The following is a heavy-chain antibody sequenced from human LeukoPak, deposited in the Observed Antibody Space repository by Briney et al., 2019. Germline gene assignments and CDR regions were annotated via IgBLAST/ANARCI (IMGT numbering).Heavy chain of an antibody. D-gene: IGHD1-1*01. V-gene: IGHV1-69*06. CDR3: ARGSDHWNDEYGSGLFDY. CDR1: GGTFSNYA. Sequence: ASVKVSCKASGGTFSNYAISWVRQAPGQGLEWMGGIIPIFGTANYAQKFQGRVTITADKSTSTAYMELSSLRSEDTAVYYCARGSDHWNDEYGSGLFDYWGQGTLVTVSS. CDR2: IIPIFGTA. J-gene: IGHJ4*02.